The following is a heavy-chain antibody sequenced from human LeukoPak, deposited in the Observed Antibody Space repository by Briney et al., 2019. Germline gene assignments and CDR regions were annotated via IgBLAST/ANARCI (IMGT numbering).Heavy chain of an antibody. V-gene: IGHV3-66*01. D-gene: IGHD3-22*01. Sequence: GGSLRLSCAASGFTVSSNYMSWVRQAPGKGLEWVSIIYSGGSTYYADSVKGRFTISRDNSKNTLYLQMNSLRAEDTAVYYCASIMRDYYDSSGTLFDYWGQGTLVTVSS. CDR1: GFTVSSNY. J-gene: IGHJ4*02. CDR3: ASIMRDYYDSSGTLFDY. CDR2: IYSGGST.